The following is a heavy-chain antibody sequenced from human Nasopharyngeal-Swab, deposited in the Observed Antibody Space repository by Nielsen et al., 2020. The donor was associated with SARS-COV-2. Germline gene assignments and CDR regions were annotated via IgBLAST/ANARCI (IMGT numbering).Heavy chain of an antibody. D-gene: IGHD2/OR15-2a*01. CDR3: ARGRGSSTSMIGY. Sequence: GGSLRLSCAASGFTFSSYWMSWVRQAPGKGLEWVANIKQDGSERYYVDSVKGRFTISTDNAKSTLYLEMNSLRAEDTAVYYCARGRGSSTSMIGYWGQGTLVTVSS. J-gene: IGHJ4*02. CDR2: IKQDGSER. V-gene: IGHV3-7*01. CDR1: GFTFSSYW.